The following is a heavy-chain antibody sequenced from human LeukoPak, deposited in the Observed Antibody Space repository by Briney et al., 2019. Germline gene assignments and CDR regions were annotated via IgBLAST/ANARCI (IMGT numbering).Heavy chain of an antibody. CDR1: GYSISSGYY. CDR2: IYHSGST. Sequence: PSETLSLTCAVSGYSISSGYYWGWIRQPPGKGLEWIGSIYHSGSTYYNPSLKSRVTISVDTSKNQFSLKLSSVTAADTAVYYCARKCDYDGYAFDYWGQGTLVTVSS. D-gene: IGHD4-17*01. J-gene: IGHJ4*02. CDR3: ARKCDYDGYAFDY. V-gene: IGHV4-38-2*01.